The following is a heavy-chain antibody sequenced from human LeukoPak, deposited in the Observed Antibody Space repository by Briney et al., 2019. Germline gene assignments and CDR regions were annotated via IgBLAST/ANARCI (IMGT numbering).Heavy chain of an antibody. D-gene: IGHD2-15*01. CDR1: GGSFSGYY. CDR2: INHSGST. CDR3: ARGEGYCSGGSCSRTDSYYFDY. V-gene: IGHV4-34*01. Sequence: SETLSLTYAVYGGSFSGYYWSWIRQPPGKGLEWIGEINHSGSTNYNPSLKSRVTISVDTSKNQFSLKLSSVTAADTAVYYCARGEGYCSGGSCSRTDSYYFDYWGQGTLVTVSS. J-gene: IGHJ4*02.